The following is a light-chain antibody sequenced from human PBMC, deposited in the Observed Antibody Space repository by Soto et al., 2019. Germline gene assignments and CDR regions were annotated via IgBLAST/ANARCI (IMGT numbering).Light chain of an antibody. Sequence: EIVLTQSPGTLSLSPGDEATLSFNASQAVTSKFLAWYQQKPGQPPRLLILGASTRATGIADRFSGSGSGTDFTLTISSLEPEDFAVYYCQQRSNWPRTFGQGTKVDIK. CDR3: QQRSNWPRT. CDR2: GAS. V-gene: IGKV3-11*01. CDR1: QAVTSKF. J-gene: IGKJ1*01.